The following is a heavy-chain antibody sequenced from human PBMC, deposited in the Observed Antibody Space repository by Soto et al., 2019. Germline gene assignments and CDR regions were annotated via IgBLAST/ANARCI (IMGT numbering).Heavy chain of an antibody. CDR2: TSDDGSGK. V-gene: IGHV3-30*19. CDR1: GFTFRSYV. CDR3: ARWGTRGGLDV. D-gene: IGHD3-16*01. J-gene: IGHJ1*01. Sequence: QVQLVESGGGVVQPGTSLRLSCVGSGFTFRSYVIHWVRQAPGKGLEWVALTSDDGSGKYYGDSVRGRFTISRDNSRNTEVLQMDSLGLEDTALYYCARWGTRGGLDVWGQGTLVSVSS.